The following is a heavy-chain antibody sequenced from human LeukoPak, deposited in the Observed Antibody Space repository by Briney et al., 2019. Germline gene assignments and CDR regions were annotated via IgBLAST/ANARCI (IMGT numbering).Heavy chain of an antibody. V-gene: IGHV1-2*02. J-gene: IGHJ6*02. D-gene: IGHD1-20*01. Sequence: ASAKVSCKASGYTFTGYYMHWVRQAPGQGLEWMGWINPNSGGTNYAQKFQGRVTMTRDTSISTAYMELSRLRSDDTAVYYCAGLYNWNHQDYDAMDVWGQGTTVTVSS. CDR2: INPNSGGT. CDR1: GYTFTGYY. CDR3: AGLYNWNHQDYDAMDV.